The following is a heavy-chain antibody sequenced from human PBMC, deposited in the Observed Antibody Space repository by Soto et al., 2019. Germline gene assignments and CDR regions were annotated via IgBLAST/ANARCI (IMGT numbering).Heavy chain of an antibody. D-gene: IGHD3-10*01. J-gene: IGHJ6*02. CDR2: IRYDGSKE. V-gene: IGHV3-33*01. CDR1: GFTFSSYG. Sequence: QMQLAESGGGVVQPGRSLRLSCAASGFTFSSYGMYWVRQAPGKGLEWLANIRYDGSKEYYADFVKGRFTISRDNSKNTLYLQMNSLRAEETAVYYCARDRTYFGSGAVGMDVWGQGTTVTVSS. CDR3: ARDRTYFGSGAVGMDV.